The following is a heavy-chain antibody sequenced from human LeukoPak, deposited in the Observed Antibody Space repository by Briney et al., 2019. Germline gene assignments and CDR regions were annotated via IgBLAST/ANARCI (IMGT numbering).Heavy chain of an antibody. J-gene: IGHJ4*02. CDR3: ARGAAYYGSGSYYPG. CDR1: GYTFTSYA. D-gene: IGHD3-10*01. V-gene: IGHV1-3*01. CDR2: INAGNGNT. Sequence: ASVKVSCKASGYTFTSYAMHWVRQAPGQRLEWMGWINAGNGNTKYSQKFQGRVTITRDTSASTAYMELSSLRSEDTAVYYCARGAAYYGSGSYYPGWGQGTLVTVSS.